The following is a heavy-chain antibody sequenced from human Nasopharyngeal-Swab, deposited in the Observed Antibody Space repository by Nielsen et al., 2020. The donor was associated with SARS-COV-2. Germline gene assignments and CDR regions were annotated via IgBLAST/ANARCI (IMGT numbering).Heavy chain of an antibody. J-gene: IGHJ4*02. CDR3: ATSGYSSGWIF. D-gene: IGHD6-19*01. V-gene: IGHV3-21*01. CDR2: IRSSTSYI. Sequence: GGSLRLSCAASGFIFSTYTMNWVRQAPGKGLEWLSSIRSSTSYIYYVDSVKGRFTISRDNAKNSLYLQMNSLRTEDTTVYYCATSGYSSGWIFWGQGTLVTVSS. CDR1: GFIFSTYT.